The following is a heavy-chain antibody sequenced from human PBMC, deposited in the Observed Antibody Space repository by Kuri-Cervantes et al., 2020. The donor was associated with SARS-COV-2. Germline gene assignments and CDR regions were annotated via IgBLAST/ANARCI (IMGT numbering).Heavy chain of an antibody. J-gene: IGHJ5*02. CDR3: TRGATKNYDYWSGYYAAEWFDP. V-gene: IGHV3-30*03. CDR1: GFTFNLYG. D-gene: IGHD3-3*01. Sequence: GGSLRLSCAASGFTFNLYGMHWVRQAPGKGLEWMSFISYDGSYTYYADSVKGRFTISRDNSKNTLYLQMKSLRGEDTAVYYCTRGATKNYDYWSGYYAAEWFDPWGQGMLVTVSS. CDR2: ISYDGSYT.